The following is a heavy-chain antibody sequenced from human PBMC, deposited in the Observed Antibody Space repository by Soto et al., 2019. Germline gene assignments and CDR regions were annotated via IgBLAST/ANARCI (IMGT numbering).Heavy chain of an antibody. CDR3: ARGRWLRSSFDY. CDR2: INHSGST. V-gene: IGHV4-34*01. Sequence: SETLSLTCAVYGGSFGGYYWTWIRQPPGTGLEWIGEINHSGSTNYNPSLKSRVTISVDTSKNQFSLKLTSVTAADTAVYYCARGRWLRSSFDYWGQGTLVTVSS. D-gene: IGHD5-12*01. CDR1: GGSFGGYY. J-gene: IGHJ4*02.